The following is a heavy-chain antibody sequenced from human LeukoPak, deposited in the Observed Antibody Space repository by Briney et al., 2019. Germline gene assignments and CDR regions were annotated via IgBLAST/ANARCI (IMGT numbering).Heavy chain of an antibody. V-gene: IGHV6-1*01. CDR1: GDRVSSNSAA. Sequence: SQTLSLTCAISGDRVSSNSAAWNWIRQSPSRGLEWLGRTYYRSKWYNDYAVSVKSRITINPDTSKNQFSLQLNSVTPEDTAVYYCARGAWSSSWSGDDAFDIWGQGTMVTVSS. D-gene: IGHD6-13*01. J-gene: IGHJ3*02. CDR3: ARGAWSSSWSGDDAFDI. CDR2: TYYRSKWYN.